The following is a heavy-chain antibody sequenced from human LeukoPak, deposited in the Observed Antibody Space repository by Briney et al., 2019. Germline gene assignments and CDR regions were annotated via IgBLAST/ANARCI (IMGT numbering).Heavy chain of an antibody. V-gene: IGHV3-13*04. CDR1: GFTFSRSD. CDR3: AREGFCSSSSCNDDWYFDL. D-gene: IGHD2-2*01. Sequence: GGSLRLSCAASGFTFSRSDMHWVRQATGKGLEWVSAIGAADDTYYSGSVRGRFTISRENAKNSLYLQMNSLRAGDTAVYYCAREGFCSSSSCNDDWYFDLWCRGTQVTVSS. CDR2: IGAADDT. J-gene: IGHJ2*01.